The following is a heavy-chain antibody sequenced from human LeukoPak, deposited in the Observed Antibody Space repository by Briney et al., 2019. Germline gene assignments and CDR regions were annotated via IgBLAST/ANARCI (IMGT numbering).Heavy chain of an antibody. Sequence: ASVKVSCKASGYTFTSYDINWVRQATGQGLEWMGWMNPNSGNTGYAQKFQGRVTMTRNTSISTVYMELSSLRSEDTALYYCARIGISARGTNFHHWGQGTLVTVSS. D-gene: IGHD6-13*01. CDR2: MNPNSGNT. CDR3: ARIGISARGTNFHH. J-gene: IGHJ1*01. CDR1: GYTFTSYD. V-gene: IGHV1-8*01.